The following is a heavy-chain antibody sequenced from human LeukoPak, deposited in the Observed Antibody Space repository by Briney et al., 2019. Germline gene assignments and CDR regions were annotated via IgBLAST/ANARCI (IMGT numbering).Heavy chain of an antibody. J-gene: IGHJ4*02. CDR3: TRESGAFSPFGF. Sequence: SETLSLTCDVSGGSIMTTNWWSWVHQPPNKGLEWIGEVHLNGATNYNPSLESRVTMSIDTSKNHLSLELTSVTAADTAMYYCTRESGAFSPFGFWGQGTLVTVSS. V-gene: IGHV4-4*02. CDR1: GGSIMTTNW. D-gene: IGHD1-26*01. CDR2: VHLNGAT.